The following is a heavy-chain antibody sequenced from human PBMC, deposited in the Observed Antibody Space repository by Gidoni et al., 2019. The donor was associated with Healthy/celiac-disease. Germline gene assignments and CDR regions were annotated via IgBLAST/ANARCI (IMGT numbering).Heavy chain of an antibody. Sequence: QVQLVQSGAEVKKPGASVNVSCQASGYTFTSYGISWVRQAPGQGLEWMGWISAYNGNTNYAQKLKGRFTMTTETSTSTAYMELRSLRSDDTAVYYCARVIAPLLGMDVWGQGTTVTVSS. CDR1: GYTFTSYG. D-gene: IGHD6-13*01. V-gene: IGHV1-18*01. CDR2: ISAYNGNT. CDR3: ARVIAPLLGMDV. J-gene: IGHJ6*02.